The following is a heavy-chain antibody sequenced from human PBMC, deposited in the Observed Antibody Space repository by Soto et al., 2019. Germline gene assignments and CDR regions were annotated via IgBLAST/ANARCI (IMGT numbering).Heavy chain of an antibody. Sequence: QVQLVQSGAEVKKPGASVRVSCKASGYGFSNYGFSWVRQAPGQGLEWMGWISAYDGQTNYTKKFQGRVTMTTDTSSRTAYMERRSLRSDDTAVYYCARVWYYDSSGYYAFAYWGLGPLVTVSS. CDR3: ARVWYYDSSGYYAFAY. J-gene: IGHJ4*02. D-gene: IGHD3-22*01. V-gene: IGHV1-18*01. CDR2: ISAYDGQT. CDR1: GYGFSNYG.